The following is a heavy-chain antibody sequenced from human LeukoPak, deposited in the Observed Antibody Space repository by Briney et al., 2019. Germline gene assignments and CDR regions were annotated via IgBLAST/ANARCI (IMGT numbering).Heavy chain of an antibody. CDR3: ARPQVVVVTAVAFDV. CDR2: IYPGDSDT. J-gene: IGHJ3*01. D-gene: IGHD2-21*02. Sequence: PGESLKISCKGSGYNFATNWIGWVRQMPGKGLEWMGIIYPGDSDTRYSPSFQGQVTISADKSISPAYLQWSSLKASDSAMYYCARPQVVVVTAVAFDVWGQGTWSPSLQ. V-gene: IGHV5-51*01. CDR1: GYNFATNW.